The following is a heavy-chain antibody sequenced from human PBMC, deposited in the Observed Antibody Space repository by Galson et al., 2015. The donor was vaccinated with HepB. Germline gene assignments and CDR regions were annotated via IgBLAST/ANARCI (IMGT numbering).Heavy chain of an antibody. J-gene: IGHJ3*02. CDR3: TCGRYGQDANDI. Sequence: SLRLSCAASGFSFGDYAMYWVRQAPGKGLEWVCLIRSKAYGETTQYVASVKGRFTISRDDSKSIAYLQMNSLKTEDTAVYYCTCGRYGQDANDIWGQGTMVTVSS. D-gene: IGHD1-26*01. CDR1: GFSFGDYA. CDR2: IRSKAYGETT. V-gene: IGHV3-49*04.